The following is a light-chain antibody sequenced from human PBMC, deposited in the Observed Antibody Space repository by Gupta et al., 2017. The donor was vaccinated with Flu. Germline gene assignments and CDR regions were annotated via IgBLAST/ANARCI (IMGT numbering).Light chain of an antibody. V-gene: IGLV1-40*01. Sequence: QSVLTQPPSVSGAPGQRVTISCTGSNSNIGVGNAVHWYQQLPGTAPKLLIYGNNNRASGVPDRFSGSQSGTSASLVITGLQAEDEADYHCQSYDSSLSGVVFGGGTKLTVL. CDR1: NSNIGVGNA. J-gene: IGLJ2*01. CDR2: GNN. CDR3: QSYDSSLSGVV.